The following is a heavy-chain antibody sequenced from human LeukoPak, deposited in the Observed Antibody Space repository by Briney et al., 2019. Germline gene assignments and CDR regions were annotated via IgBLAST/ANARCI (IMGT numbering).Heavy chain of an antibody. Sequence: ASVKVSCKASGYTFTSYYMHWVRQAPGQGLEWMGIINPSGGSTSYAQKFQGRVTMTRDMSTSTVYMELSSLRSEDTAVYYCARAWVNYDILPRFDPWGQGTLVTVSS. J-gene: IGHJ5*02. CDR3: ARAWVNYDILPRFDP. V-gene: IGHV1-46*01. D-gene: IGHD3-9*01. CDR2: INPSGGST. CDR1: GYTFTSYY.